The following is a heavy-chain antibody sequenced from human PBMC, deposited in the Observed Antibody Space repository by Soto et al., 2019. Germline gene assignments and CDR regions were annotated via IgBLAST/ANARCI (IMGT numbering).Heavy chain of an antibody. D-gene: IGHD2-2*01. Sequence: PSETLSLTCTVSGDSVTNYFWSWMRQPPGKGLEWIGYIFHGGSTYYNPSLRSRVTISVDRSRTQFSLKMSSVTAADTAVYYCARGRVVVPAAVMFNCLDPWGQGALVTSPQ. CDR2: IFHGGST. V-gene: IGHV4-59*02. CDR3: ARGRVVVPAAVMFNCLDP. J-gene: IGHJ5*02. CDR1: GDSVTNYF.